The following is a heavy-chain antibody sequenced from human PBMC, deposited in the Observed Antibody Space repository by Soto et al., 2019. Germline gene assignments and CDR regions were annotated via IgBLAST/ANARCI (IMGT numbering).Heavy chain of an antibody. Sequence: ASVKVSCKASGYTFTTYGLTWVRQAPGQGLEWMGWISVYNGLTSYAQKYQGRVSLTTDTSTTTAYMELRHLRSDDTAVYYCARDRADRVGGGYYYGMDVWGQGTTVTVSS. CDR1: GYTFTTYG. V-gene: IGHV1-18*01. CDR2: ISVYNGLT. J-gene: IGHJ6*02. D-gene: IGHD5-12*01. CDR3: ARDRADRVGGGYYYGMDV.